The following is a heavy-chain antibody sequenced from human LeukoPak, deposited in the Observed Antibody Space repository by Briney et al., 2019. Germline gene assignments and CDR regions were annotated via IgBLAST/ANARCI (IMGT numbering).Heavy chain of an antibody. Sequence: GESLKISCKGSGYSFTSYWIGWVRQMPGKGLEWMGIIYPGDSDIRYSPSFQGQITISADKSISTAYLQWSSLKASDTAMYYCARLMLGLRYGDYVGRWFDPCGQGTLVTVSS. J-gene: IGHJ5*02. CDR3: ARLMLGLRYGDYVGRWFDP. V-gene: IGHV5-51*01. CDR2: IYPGDSDI. D-gene: IGHD4-17*01. CDR1: GYSFTSYW.